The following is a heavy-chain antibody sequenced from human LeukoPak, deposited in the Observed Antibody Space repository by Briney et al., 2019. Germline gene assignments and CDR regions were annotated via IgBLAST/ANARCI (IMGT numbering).Heavy chain of an antibody. Sequence: SETLSLTWTVAAGSISSSSYYWGWIRQPPGRGLEWIGSIYSRGSTYYTPSRKSRVTISLDTSKTQLSLKLSPVTTADTAVYYCAGEWRLPLGFDYWGQGTLVTVSS. V-gene: IGHV4-39*07. J-gene: IGHJ4*02. CDR3: AGEWRLPLGFDY. CDR2: IYSRGST. CDR1: AGSISSSSYY. D-gene: IGHD5-12*01.